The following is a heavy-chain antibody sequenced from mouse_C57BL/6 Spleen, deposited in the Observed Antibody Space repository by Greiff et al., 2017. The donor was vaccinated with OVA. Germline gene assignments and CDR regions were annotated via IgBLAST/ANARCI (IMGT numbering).Heavy chain of an antibody. CDR2: IDPANGNP. D-gene: IGHD2-4*01. CDR3: ASPSLYDYHYFDY. Sequence: EVQRVESVAELVRPGASVKLSCTASGFNIKNTYMHWVKQRPEQGLEWIGRIDPANGNPKYAPKFQGKATITADTSSNTAYLQLSSLTSEDTAIYYCASPSLYDYHYFDYWGQGTTLTVSS. V-gene: IGHV14-3*01. J-gene: IGHJ2*01. CDR1: GFNIKNTY.